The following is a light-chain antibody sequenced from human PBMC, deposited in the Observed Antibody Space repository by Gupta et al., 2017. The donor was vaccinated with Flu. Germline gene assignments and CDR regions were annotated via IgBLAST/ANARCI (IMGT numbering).Light chain of an antibody. CDR1: ENLRTW. CDR3: QQHATSSWA. V-gene: IGKV1-5*01. CDR2: QAS. J-gene: IGKJ1*01. Sequence: DIQMTQSPSILSASVGDTVSITCRASENLRTWLAWYQQRPGKAPKVLIYQASKLDIGVPSRFSGSGSGTDFTLTISSLQPDGFATYYCQQHATSSWAFGPGTTVEI.